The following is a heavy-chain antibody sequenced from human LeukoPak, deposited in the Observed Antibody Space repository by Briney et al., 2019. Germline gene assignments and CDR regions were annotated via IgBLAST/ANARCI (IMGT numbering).Heavy chain of an antibody. J-gene: IGHJ4*02. CDR3: ARRHHFGFLDS. Sequence: PGGSLRLSCAASGVMFPSYWMTWVRQAPGKGLEWVANIKQDGSEKYYVDSVKGRFTISRDNDKNSVYLQMNSLRAEDTAVYYCARRHHFGFLDSWGQGTLVTVSS. D-gene: IGHD3-10*01. V-gene: IGHV3-7*04. CDR2: IKQDGSEK. CDR1: GVMFPSYW.